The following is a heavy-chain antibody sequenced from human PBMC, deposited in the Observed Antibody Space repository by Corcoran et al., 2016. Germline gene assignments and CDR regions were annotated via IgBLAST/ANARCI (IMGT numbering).Heavy chain of an antibody. CDR1: GFTFSSYG. V-gene: IGHV3-33*01. J-gene: IGHJ4*02. CDR3: ARWGRITMIVVVLDY. Sequence: QVQLVESGGGVVQPGRSLRLSCAASGFTFSSYGLHWVRQAPGKGLEWVAVIWYDGSNKYYADSVKGRFTISRDNSKNTLYLQMNSLRAEETAVYYCARWGRITMIVVVLDYWGQGTLVTVSS. D-gene: IGHD3-22*01. CDR2: IWYDGSNK.